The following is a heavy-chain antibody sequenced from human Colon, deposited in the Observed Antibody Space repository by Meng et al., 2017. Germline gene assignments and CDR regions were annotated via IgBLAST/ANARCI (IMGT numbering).Heavy chain of an antibody. V-gene: IGHV3-74*01. J-gene: IGHJ4*02. CDR3: TKDPDQPRGI. Sequence: EVQLVASGGGLIHPGGSLRLSCAAFGFTFSGDWIHWVRQAPGKGLVWVLRSNTDGSSTDYADSVKGRFSISRDNAKNTLFLQMSSLRAEDTAMYYCTKDPDQPRGIWGQGTLVTVSS. CDR1: GFTFSGDW. CDR2: SNTDGSST. D-gene: IGHD3-10*01.